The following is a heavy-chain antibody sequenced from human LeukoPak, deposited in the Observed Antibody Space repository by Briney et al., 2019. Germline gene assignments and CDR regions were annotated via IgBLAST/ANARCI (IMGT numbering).Heavy chain of an antibody. D-gene: IGHD6-13*01. V-gene: IGHV4-39*01. J-gene: IGHJ4*02. CDR3: ARSRQLAGFDY. Sequence: SETLSLTCTVSGGSISSSSYYWGWIRQPPGKGLEWIGSIYYSGSTYYNPSLKSRVTVSVDTSKNQFSLKLSSVTAADTAVYYCARSRQLAGFDYWGQGTLVTVSS. CDR1: GGSISSSSYY. CDR2: IYYSGST.